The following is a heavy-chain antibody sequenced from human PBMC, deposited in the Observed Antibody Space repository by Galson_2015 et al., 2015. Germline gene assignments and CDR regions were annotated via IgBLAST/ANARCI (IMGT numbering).Heavy chain of an antibody. J-gene: IGHJ4*02. D-gene: IGHD4-11*01. CDR3: ARAADQYFDY. CDR2: INPSDGIA. V-gene: IGHV1-46*01. CDR1: GHTFTTSDY. Sequence: SVKVSCKAFGHTFTTSDYMHWVRQAPGQGLEWMGIINPSDGIANYTQNFQGRVTMTRDTSTSTVYIEVSSLRSEDTAVYYCARAADQYFDYWGQGTPVTVSS.